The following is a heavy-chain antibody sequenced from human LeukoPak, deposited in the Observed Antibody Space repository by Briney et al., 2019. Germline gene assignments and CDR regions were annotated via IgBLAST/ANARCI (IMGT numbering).Heavy chain of an antibody. V-gene: IGHV3-48*01. CDR2: ISSSSSTI. CDR1: GFDFSSYS. D-gene: IGHD4-17*01. Sequence: GGPLRLSCAASGFDFSSYSMNWVRQAPGKGLEWVSYISSSSSTIYYADSVKGRFTISRDNSKNTLYLQMNSLRAEDTAVYYCAEAASDYVFLNWGQGTLVTVSS. CDR3: AEAASDYVFLN. J-gene: IGHJ4*02.